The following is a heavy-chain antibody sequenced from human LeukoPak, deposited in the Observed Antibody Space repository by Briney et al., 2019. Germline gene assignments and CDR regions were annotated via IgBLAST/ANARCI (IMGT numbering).Heavy chain of an antibody. V-gene: IGHV3-48*03. CDR2: IDSSGGSK. J-gene: IGHJ3*02. Sequence: PGGSLRLSCAASGFTLSNYEINWVRQAPGKGLECLSYIDSSGGSKFYADSVTGRFTVSRDNAKNSLYLQLNSLRVEDAALYYCARETPTVKGDAFDIWGQGTMVTVSS. CDR1: GFTLSNYE. D-gene: IGHD5-18*01. CDR3: ARETPTVKGDAFDI.